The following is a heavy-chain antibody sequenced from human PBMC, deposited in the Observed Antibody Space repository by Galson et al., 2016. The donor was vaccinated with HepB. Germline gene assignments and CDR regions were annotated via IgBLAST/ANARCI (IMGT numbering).Heavy chain of an antibody. J-gene: IGHJ5*02. CDR1: GLTFSNYW. V-gene: IGHV3-74*01. D-gene: IGHD1-1*01. CDR2: ITPDGTP. CDR3: SPLPWKSGSEDP. Sequence: SLRLSCAASGLTFSNYWMHWVRQAPGKGLVWVSRITPDGTPKYADSVKGRFTTSRDNAKNTVNLQMNSLRAEDTAVYYCSPLPWKSGSEDPWGQGTVVTVSS.